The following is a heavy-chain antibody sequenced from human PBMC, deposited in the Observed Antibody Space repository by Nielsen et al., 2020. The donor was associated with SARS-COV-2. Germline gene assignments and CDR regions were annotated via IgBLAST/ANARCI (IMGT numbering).Heavy chain of an antibody. CDR3: APTLAAAATDVGIDY. V-gene: IGHV3-9*01. CDR2: ISWNSGSI. D-gene: IGHD6-13*01. Sequence: SLKISCAASGFTFSSYSMNWVRQAPGKGLEWVSGISWNSGSIGYADSVKGRFNISRDNAKNSLNLQMNSLRAEDTAWYYCAPTLAAAATDVGIDYWGHGTLVTVSS. CDR1: GFTFSSYS. J-gene: IGHJ4*01.